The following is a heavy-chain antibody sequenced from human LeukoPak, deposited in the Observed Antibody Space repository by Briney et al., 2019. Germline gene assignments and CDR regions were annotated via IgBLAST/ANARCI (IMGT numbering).Heavy chain of an antibody. Sequence: ASVKVSCKASGYTFTGYYMHWVRQAPGQGLEWMGWINPYSGATNYAQKFQGRGTMTRDTSISTAYMDLSSLKSDDTAVYYCARAHIGNDLFIDYWGQGTLVTVSS. CDR2: INPYSGAT. V-gene: IGHV1-2*02. D-gene: IGHD2-21*01. J-gene: IGHJ4*02. CDR1: GYTFTGYY. CDR3: ARAHIGNDLFIDY.